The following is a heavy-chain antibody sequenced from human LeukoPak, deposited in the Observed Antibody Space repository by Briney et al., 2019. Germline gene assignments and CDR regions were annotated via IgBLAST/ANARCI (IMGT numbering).Heavy chain of an antibody. V-gene: IGHV4-61*01. CDR2: IYYSGST. Sequence: SETLSLTCTVSGGSVNSGSYYWSWIRQPPGKGLEWIGYIYYSGSTDYNPSLKSRVTISVDTSKNQFSLKLSSVTAADTAVYYCARRARGSYFDYWGQGTLVTVSS. D-gene: IGHD1-26*01. CDR1: GGSVNSGSYY. CDR3: ARRARGSYFDY. J-gene: IGHJ4*02.